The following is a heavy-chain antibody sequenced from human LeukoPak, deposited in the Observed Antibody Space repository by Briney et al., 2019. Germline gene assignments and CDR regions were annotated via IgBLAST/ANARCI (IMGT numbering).Heavy chain of an antibody. CDR3: ARGGTGDAFDI. V-gene: IGHV4-31*03. D-gene: IGHD1-7*01. Sequence: PSETLSLTCTVSGASISSGGYYWSWFRQHPGKGLEWIGYVSYSGSTYYNPSLKSRVTISVDTSMNQFSLKLTSVTAADTAVYYCARGGTGDAFDIWGQGTMVTVSS. J-gene: IGHJ3*02. CDR2: VSYSGST. CDR1: GASISSGGYY.